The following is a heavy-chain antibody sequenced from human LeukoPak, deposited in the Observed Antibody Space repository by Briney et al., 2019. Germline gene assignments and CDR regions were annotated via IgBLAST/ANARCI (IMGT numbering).Heavy chain of an antibody. CDR1: GFTFSSYS. Sequence: PGGSLRLSCAASGFTFSSYSMNWVRQAPGKGLEWVSYISSSSSTIYYADSVKGRFTISRDNAKNSLYLQMNSLRAEDTAVYYCAHRGGTAPFDYWGQGTLVTVSS. D-gene: IGHD2-21*02. J-gene: IGHJ4*02. V-gene: IGHV3-48*04. CDR3: AHRGGTAPFDY. CDR2: ISSSSSTI.